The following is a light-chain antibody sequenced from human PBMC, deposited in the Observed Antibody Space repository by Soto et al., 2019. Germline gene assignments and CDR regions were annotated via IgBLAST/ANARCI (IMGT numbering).Light chain of an antibody. Sequence: QSVLTQPASASGSPGQSIAISCTGTSSDVGGYDDVSWYQQHPDKAPKLIIYEVTKRPSGVSNRFSGSKSGTTASLTIARRPPDDEADYYCSSHTSGDTRVFGSGTKLTVL. CDR3: SSHTSGDTRV. J-gene: IGLJ1*01. CDR2: EVT. CDR1: SSDVGGYDD. V-gene: IGLV2-14*01.